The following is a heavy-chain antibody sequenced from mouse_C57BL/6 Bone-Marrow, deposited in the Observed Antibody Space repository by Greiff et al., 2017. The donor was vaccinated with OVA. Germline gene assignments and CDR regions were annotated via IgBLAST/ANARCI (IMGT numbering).Heavy chain of an antibody. D-gene: IGHD1-1*01. CDR3: ARYGSSYWWYFDV. J-gene: IGHJ1*03. Sequence: VQLVESGPGLVQPSQSLSITSTVSGFSLTSYGVHWVRQSPGKGLEWLGVIWSGGSTDYNAAFISRLSISKDNSKSQVFFKMNSLQADDTAIYYCARYGSSYWWYFDVWGTGTTVTVSS. V-gene: IGHV2-2*01. CDR1: GFSLTSYG. CDR2: IWSGGST.